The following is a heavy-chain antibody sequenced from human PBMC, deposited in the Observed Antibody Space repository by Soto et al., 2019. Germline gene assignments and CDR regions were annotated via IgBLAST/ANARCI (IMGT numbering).Heavy chain of an antibody. CDR3: AKDRRPNYESGMDV. D-gene: IGHD6-25*01. CDR2: ISYDGSNK. V-gene: IGHV3-30*18. Sequence: QVQLVESGGGVVQPGRSLRLSCAASGFTFSSYGMHWVRQAPGKGLEWVAVISYDGSNKYYADSVKGRFTISRDNSKNTLHLKMHSFRAEGTVVYSCAKDRRPNYESGMDVWGQGTGVTVSS. CDR1: GFTFSSYG. J-gene: IGHJ6*02.